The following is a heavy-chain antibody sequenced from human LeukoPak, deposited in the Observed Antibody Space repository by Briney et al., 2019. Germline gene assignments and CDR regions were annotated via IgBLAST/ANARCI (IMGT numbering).Heavy chain of an antibody. Sequence: ASVKVSCKASGYTFTGCYMHWVRQAPGQGLEWMGWINPNSGGTNYAQKFQGRVTMTRDTSISTAYMELSRLRSDDTAVYYCARDRRGHSSPVQYMDVWGKGTTVTVSS. CDR3: ARDRRGHSSPVQYMDV. V-gene: IGHV1-2*02. D-gene: IGHD6-13*01. J-gene: IGHJ6*03. CDR2: INPNSGGT. CDR1: GYTFTGCY.